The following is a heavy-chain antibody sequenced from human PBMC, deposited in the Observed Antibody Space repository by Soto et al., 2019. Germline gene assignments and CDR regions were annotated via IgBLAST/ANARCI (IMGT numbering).Heavy chain of an antibody. V-gene: IGHV1-3*01. CDR2: INADNGDS. Sequence: QVQLVQSGAEVKKPGASVKVSCNPSGYAFTSYTMHWVRQAPGQGLEWMGWINADNGDSKYSQKFQGRVTITRDTSASIAYMELSSLRSEDTAVYYCARDTGSGLRVEPGSFEYWGQGTLVTVSS. CDR1: GYAFTSYT. CDR3: ARDTGSGLRVEPGSFEY. D-gene: IGHD1-26*01. J-gene: IGHJ4*02.